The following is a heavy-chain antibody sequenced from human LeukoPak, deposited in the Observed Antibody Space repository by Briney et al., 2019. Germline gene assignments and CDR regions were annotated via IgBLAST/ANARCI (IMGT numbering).Heavy chain of an antibody. V-gene: IGHV4-34*01. J-gene: IGHJ4*02. Sequence: SETLSLTCAVYGGSFSDYFWSWVRQPPGKGLEWIGEIYHSGSTNYNPSLKSRVTISVDKSKNQFSLKLSSVTAADTAVYYCARRTYNWNYYFDYWGQGTLVTVSS. CDR1: GGSFSDYF. CDR2: IYHSGST. CDR3: ARRTYNWNYYFDY. D-gene: IGHD1-7*01.